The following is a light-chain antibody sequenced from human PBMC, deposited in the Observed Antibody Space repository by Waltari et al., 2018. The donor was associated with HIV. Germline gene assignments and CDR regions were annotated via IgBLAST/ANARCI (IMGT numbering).Light chain of an antibody. J-gene: IGLJ1*01. V-gene: IGLV1-40*01. CDR3: QSYDSSLSGSFV. CDR2: ADD. CDR1: SSNIGAGYD. Sequence: QSVLTQPPSVSGAPGQRVTISCTGSSSNIGAGYDVHWFQQLPGTAPKLLIYADDNRPSGVTDRFSGSKSGTSASLAITGLQAEDEADYYCQSYDSSLSGSFVFGTGTKVTVL.